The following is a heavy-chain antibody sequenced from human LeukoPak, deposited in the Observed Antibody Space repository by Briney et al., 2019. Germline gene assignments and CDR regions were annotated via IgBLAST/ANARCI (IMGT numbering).Heavy chain of an antibody. D-gene: IGHD3-22*01. Sequence: SGGSLRLSCAASGFTFSSYAMSWVRQAPGKGLEWVSAISGSGGSTYYADSVKGRFTISRDNSKNTLYLQMNSLRAEDTAVYYCAKDKYYYDSSGYQFDYWGQGTLVTVSS. CDR1: GFTFSSYA. J-gene: IGHJ4*02. V-gene: IGHV3-23*01. CDR3: AKDKYYYDSSGYQFDY. CDR2: ISGSGGST.